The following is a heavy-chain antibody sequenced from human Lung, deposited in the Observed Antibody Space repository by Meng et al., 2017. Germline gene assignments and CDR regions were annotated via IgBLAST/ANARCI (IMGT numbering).Heavy chain of an antibody. D-gene: IGHD6-19*01. CDR2: ITAGNGNT. J-gene: IGHJ5*02. Sequence: QVQLVQSGAEGKAPGASVRLSCIASGYTFTNYAIHWLRQAPGQRLEWMGWITAGNGNTKYSQKFQGRVTIIRDTSASTVYMELSSLRSEDTAVYYCARGDQPWPHRFDPWGQGTRVTCAS. CDR3: ARGDQPWPHRFDP. CDR1: GYTFTNYA. V-gene: IGHV1-3*01.